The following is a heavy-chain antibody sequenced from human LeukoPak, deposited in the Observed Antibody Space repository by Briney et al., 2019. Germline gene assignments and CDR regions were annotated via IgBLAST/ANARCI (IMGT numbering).Heavy chain of an antibody. Sequence: GGSLRLSCAASGFTFSSYSMNWVRQAPGKGLEWVSSISSSRSYIYYADSVKGRFTISRDNAKNSLYLQMNSLRAEDTAVYYCASWRGSDYWGQGTLVTVSS. CDR1: GFTFSSYS. CDR2: ISSSRSYI. D-gene: IGHD3-3*01. J-gene: IGHJ4*02. V-gene: IGHV3-21*01. CDR3: ASWRGSDY.